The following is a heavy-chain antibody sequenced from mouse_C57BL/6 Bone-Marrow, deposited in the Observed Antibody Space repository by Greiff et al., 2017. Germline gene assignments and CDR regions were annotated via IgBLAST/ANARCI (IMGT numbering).Heavy chain of an antibody. CDR3: TRNYYGTHWYFDV. CDR2: ISSGSSTI. CDR1: GFTFSDYG. D-gene: IGHD1-1*01. Sequence: EVQLVESGGGLVKPGGSLTLSCAASGFTFSDYGMHWVRQAPEKGLEWVAYISSGSSTIYYADTVKGRFTISRDNARNTLFLQMTSLRSEDTAMYCCTRNYYGTHWYFDVWGTGTTVTVSS. J-gene: IGHJ1*03. V-gene: IGHV5-17*01.